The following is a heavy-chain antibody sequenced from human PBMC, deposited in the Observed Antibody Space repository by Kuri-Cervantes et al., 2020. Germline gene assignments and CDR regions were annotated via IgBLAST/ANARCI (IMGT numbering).Heavy chain of an antibody. Sequence: GESLKISCAASGFTFDDYTMHWVRQAPGKGLEWVSLISWDGGSTYYADSVRGRFTISRDNSKTSLYLQMNSLRTEDTALYYCAKGSPIRLGELSLSYMDVWGKGTTVTVSS. CDR1: GFTFDDYT. J-gene: IGHJ6*03. D-gene: IGHD3-16*02. V-gene: IGHV3-43*01. CDR3: AKGSPIRLGELSLSYMDV. CDR2: ISWDGGST.